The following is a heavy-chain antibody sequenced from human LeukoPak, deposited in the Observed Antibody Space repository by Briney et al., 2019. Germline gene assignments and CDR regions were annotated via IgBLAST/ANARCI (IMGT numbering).Heavy chain of an antibody. Sequence: PGGSLRLSCAVSGFPFSNSGMNWVRQAPGEGLQWVSYISDICHIIYYADSVKGRFTISRDNAKNSLYLQMHSLRADDTAVYYCATAGSYPVWGQGTLVTVSS. CDR3: ATAGSYPV. CDR2: ISDICHII. J-gene: IGHJ4*02. D-gene: IGHD3-10*01. CDR1: GFPFSNSG. V-gene: IGHV3-48*04.